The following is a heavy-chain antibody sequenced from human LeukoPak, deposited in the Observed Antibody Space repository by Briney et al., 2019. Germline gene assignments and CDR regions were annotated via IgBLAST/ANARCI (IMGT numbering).Heavy chain of an antibody. D-gene: IGHD4-17*01. CDR1: AFSFSKFA. Sequence: GGSLRLSCAASAFSFSKFALIWVRQAPGKGLEWVSAITANGGYTLYADAVKGRFTVSRDNSKNTLYLQINSLRPEDTAMYYCAKDPNGDYVGAFDFWGQGTMVTVSS. CDR3: AKDPNGDYVGAFDF. CDR2: ITANGGYT. V-gene: IGHV3-23*01. J-gene: IGHJ3*01.